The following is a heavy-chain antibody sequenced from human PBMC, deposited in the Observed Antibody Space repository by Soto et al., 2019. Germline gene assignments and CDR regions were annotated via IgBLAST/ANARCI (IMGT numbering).Heavy chain of an antibody. CDR3: ARRHSSSSAFDP. V-gene: IGHV5-10-1*01. J-gene: IGHJ5*02. Sequence: GESLKISCKGSGYSFTSYWISWVRQMPGKGLEWMGRIDPSDSYTNYSPSFQGHVTISTDKSISTAYLQWSSLKASDTAMYYCARRHSSSSAFDPWGQGTLVTVSS. CDR1: GYSFTSYW. CDR2: IDPSDSYT. D-gene: IGHD6-13*01.